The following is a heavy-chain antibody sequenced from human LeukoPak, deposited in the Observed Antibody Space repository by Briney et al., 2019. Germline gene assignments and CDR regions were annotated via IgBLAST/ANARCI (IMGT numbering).Heavy chain of an antibody. J-gene: IGHJ1*01. D-gene: IGHD6-13*01. CDR1: GFTFSAYA. V-gene: IGHV3-66*01. CDR3: ASSSWSSEYFHY. Sequence: GGSLRLSCEASGFTFSAYAMTWVRQAPGRGLEWVSVFYSGSSTRYADSVKGRSTIYRDNSKNTLYLQLNSLRAEDTAVYFCASSSWSSEYFHYWGQGTLVTVSS. CDR2: FYSGSST.